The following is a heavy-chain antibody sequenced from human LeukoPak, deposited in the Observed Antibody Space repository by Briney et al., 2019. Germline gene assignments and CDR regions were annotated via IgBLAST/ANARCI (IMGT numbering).Heavy chain of an antibody. V-gene: IGHV4-31*03. J-gene: IGHJ2*01. CDR2: ISYSGST. Sequence: SETLSLTCTVSGGSITSGIYYWTWIRQHPGKGLEWVGYISYSGSTYYNPSLKGRVTISVDTSKNQFSLNLASVTAADTAVYYCARDLLDTSMVHYWYFDLWGRGTLVTVSS. CDR3: ARDLLDTSMVHYWYFDL. CDR1: GGSITSGIYY. D-gene: IGHD5-18*01.